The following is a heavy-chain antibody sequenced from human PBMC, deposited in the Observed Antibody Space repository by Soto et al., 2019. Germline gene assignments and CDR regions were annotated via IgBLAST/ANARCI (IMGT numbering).Heavy chain of an antibody. CDR1: GFTFSSYA. Sequence: GGSLRLSCAASGFTFSSYAMSWVRHPPGKGLQWGSAISGSGGSTYYADSVKGRFTISRDNSKNTLYLQMNSVRAEDTAVYYRATSRTIVVVYFDYWGQGTLVTVSS. D-gene: IGHD3-22*01. CDR2: ISGSGGST. J-gene: IGHJ4*02. CDR3: ATSRTIVVVYFDY. V-gene: IGHV3-23*01.